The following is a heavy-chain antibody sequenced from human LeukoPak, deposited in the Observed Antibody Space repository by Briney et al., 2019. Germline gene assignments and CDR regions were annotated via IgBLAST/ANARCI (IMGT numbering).Heavy chain of an antibody. CDR2: SYYSGIT. CDR1: NGSISSSSDY. CDR3: ARELERETYYYDSSGYYYANPFDY. D-gene: IGHD3-22*01. V-gene: IGHV4-39*07. Sequence: SETLSLTCTVSNGSISSSSDYWGWIRQPPGKGLEWIGRSYYSGITYYNPSLMSRVTISLDTSKDQFSLKLSSVTAADTAVYYCARELERETYYYDSSGYYYANPFDYWGQGTLVTVSS. J-gene: IGHJ4*02.